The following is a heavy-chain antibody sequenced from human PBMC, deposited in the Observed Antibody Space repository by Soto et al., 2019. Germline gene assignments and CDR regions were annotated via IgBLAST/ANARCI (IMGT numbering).Heavy chain of an antibody. V-gene: IGHV5-51*01. CDR1: GCIFSNYW. Sequence: GESLKISCKGSGCIFSNYWIGWVRQMPGKGLEWMGIIHGGDSPTRYSPSFEGQVTISTDKSISTAYLQWSSLKASDTAMYYCARRGTYSSGWDYWGQGTLVTVSS. J-gene: IGHJ4*02. D-gene: IGHD6-19*01. CDR3: ARRGTYSSGWDY. CDR2: IHGGDSPT.